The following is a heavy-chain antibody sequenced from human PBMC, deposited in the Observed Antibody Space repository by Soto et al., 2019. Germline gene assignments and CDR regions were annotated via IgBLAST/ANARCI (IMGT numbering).Heavy chain of an antibody. CDR2: ISSSSSYT. V-gene: IGHV3-11*06. CDR3: ARRDRYYYGMDV. J-gene: IGHJ6*02. CDR1: GFTFSDYY. Sequence: QVQLVESGGGLVKPGGSLRLSCAASGFTFSDYYMSWLRQAPGKGLEWVSYISSSSSYTNYADSVKGRFTISRDNAKNSLYLQMNSLRAEDTAVYDCARRDRYYYGMDVWGQGTTVTVAS.